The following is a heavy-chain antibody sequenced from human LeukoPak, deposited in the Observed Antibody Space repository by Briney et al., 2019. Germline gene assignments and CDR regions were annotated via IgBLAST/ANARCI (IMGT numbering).Heavy chain of an antibody. D-gene: IGHD1-1*01. CDR2: ISASGGST. V-gene: IGHV3-23*01. J-gene: IGHJ4*02. CDR1: GFTFSSYA. CDR3: AKVTGTTNY. Sequence: GGSLRLSCAASGFTFSSYAMSWVRQAPGKGLEWVSAISASGGSTYYADSVKGRFTISRDNSKSTLYLQMSSLRAEDTAVYHCAKVTGTTNYWGQGTLVTVSS.